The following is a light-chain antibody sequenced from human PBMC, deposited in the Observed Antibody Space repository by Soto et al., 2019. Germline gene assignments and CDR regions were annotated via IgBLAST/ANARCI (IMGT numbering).Light chain of an antibody. Sequence: EIVMTQSPVNLSMSPGERATLSCRASQSVYNYLAWYQQKPGQAPRLLISGASTRATGISARFSGSGSGTEFTLTISSLQSEDFAVYYCQQYHNWPITFGQGTRLEIK. CDR3: QQYHNWPIT. CDR2: GAS. V-gene: IGKV3-15*01. J-gene: IGKJ5*01. CDR1: QSVYNY.